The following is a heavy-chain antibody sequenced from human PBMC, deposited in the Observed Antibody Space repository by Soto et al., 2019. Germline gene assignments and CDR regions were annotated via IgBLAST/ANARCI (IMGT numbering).Heavy chain of an antibody. J-gene: IGHJ4*02. V-gene: IGHV1-3*04. D-gene: IGHD5-18*01. CDR2: INTGNGNT. CDR3: AKLGGGYIFGPYLDY. CDR1: GYIFTLYT. Sequence: QVHLVQSGAEVKKPGASVKVSCKASGYIFTLYTIHWVRQAPGQRLEWMGWINTGNGNTKYSQRFQGRVTMSRDTSTSTAYMELSSLTSEDTAVYYCAKLGGGYIFGPYLDYWGQGTLVTVSS.